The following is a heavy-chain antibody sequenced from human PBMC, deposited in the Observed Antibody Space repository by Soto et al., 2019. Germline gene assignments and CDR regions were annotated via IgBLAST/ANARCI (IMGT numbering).Heavy chain of an antibody. D-gene: IGHD6-19*01. CDR1: GGSISSYY. CDR2: IYTSGST. CDR3: ARDSIGVGLVSRYYFDY. J-gene: IGHJ4*02. V-gene: IGHV4-4*07. Sequence: SETLSLTCTVSGGSISSYYWSWIRQPAGKGLEWIGRIYTSGSTNYNPSLKSRVTMSVDTSKNQFSLKLSSVTAADTAVYYCARDSIGVGLVSRYYFDYWGQGTLVTVSS.